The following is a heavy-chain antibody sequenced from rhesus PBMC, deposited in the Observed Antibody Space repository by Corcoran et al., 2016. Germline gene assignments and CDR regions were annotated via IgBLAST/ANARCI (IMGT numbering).Heavy chain of an antibody. V-gene: IGHV3-119*01. D-gene: IGHD6-25*01. CDR3: AAAIAAAGTGIDY. CDR1: GFTFSSYW. Sequence: EVQLVECGGGWVQPGGSLRLSCAASGFTFSSYWMYWVRQDPGKGLEGVSRIRRVGSSTSYADSVKGRFTNSRENAKNSLYLQINSLRAEDTAVYYCAAAIAAAGTGIDYLGQGVLVTVSS. J-gene: IGHJ4*01. CDR2: IRRVGSST.